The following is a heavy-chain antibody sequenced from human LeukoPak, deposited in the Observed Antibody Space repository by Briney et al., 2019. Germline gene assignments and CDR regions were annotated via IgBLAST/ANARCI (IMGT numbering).Heavy chain of an antibody. CDR3: ARVGCSNSYCYVRGMDY. D-gene: IGHD3-10*02. J-gene: IGHJ4*02. V-gene: IGHV4-4*07. CDR2: IYSSGST. CDR1: GGPMTNYY. Sequence: SETLSLTCTVSGGPMTNYYWSWIRQPAGKGLEWVGRIYSSGSTNYNPSLKSRVTISVDTSKDQFSLHMSSVTAADTAVYYFARVGCSNSYCYVRGMDYWGQGTLVTVSS.